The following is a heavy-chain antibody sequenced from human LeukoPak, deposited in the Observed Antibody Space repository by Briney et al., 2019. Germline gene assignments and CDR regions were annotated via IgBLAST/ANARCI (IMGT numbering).Heavy chain of an antibody. J-gene: IGHJ1*01. CDR1: GFTFSSYS. CDR2: ISSSSSTI. CDR3: ARDILTGSQSRFQH. D-gene: IGHD3-9*01. V-gene: IGHV3-48*04. Sequence: PGGSLRLSCAASGFTFSSYSMTWVRQAPGKGLEWVSYISSSSSTIHYADSVKGRFTISRDNAKNSLYLQMNSLRAEDTAVYYCARDILTGSQSRFQHWGQGTLVTVSS.